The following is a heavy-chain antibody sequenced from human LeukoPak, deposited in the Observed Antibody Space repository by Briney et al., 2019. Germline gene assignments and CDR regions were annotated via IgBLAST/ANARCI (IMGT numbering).Heavy chain of an antibody. CDR2: ITWNSGSI. J-gene: IGHJ6*02. CDR3: AKGITIFGVVINGMDV. V-gene: IGHV3-9*01. Sequence: GRSLRLSCAASGFTFDDYAMHWVRQAPGKGLEWVSGITWNSGSIAYADSVKGRFTISRDNAENSLYLQMNSLRAEDTALYYCAKGITIFGVVINGMDVWGQGTTVTVSS. CDR1: GFTFDDYA. D-gene: IGHD3-3*01.